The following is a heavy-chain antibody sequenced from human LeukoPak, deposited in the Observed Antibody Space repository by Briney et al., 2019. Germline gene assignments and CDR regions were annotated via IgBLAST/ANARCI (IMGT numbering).Heavy chain of an antibody. CDR2: ISSSSYI. CDR3: ATWEQQLGVGFDY. V-gene: IGHV3-21*01. J-gene: IGHJ4*02. D-gene: IGHD6-13*01. Sequence: PGGSLRLSCAASGFTFNSYAMNWVRQAPGKGLEWVSSISSSSYIYYADSVKGRFTISRDNAKNSPYLQMNSLRAEDTAVYYCATWEQQLGVGFDYWGQGTLVTVSS. CDR1: GFTFNSYA.